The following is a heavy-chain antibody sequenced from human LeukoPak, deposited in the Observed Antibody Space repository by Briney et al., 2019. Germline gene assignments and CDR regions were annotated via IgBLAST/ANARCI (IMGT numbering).Heavy chain of an antibody. Sequence: GASVKVSCKACGYTFTPYGSNWVRQAPGQGLEWMGWICAYNGNTNYAQRFEVRVTMTTDTSTSTAYMELRSLTSDDTTVYYCARDMSGSYSTRFDPWGQGTLVTVSS. CDR2: ICAYNGNT. D-gene: IGHD1-26*01. V-gene: IGHV1-18*01. J-gene: IGHJ5*02. CDR1: GYTFTPYG. CDR3: ARDMSGSYSTRFDP.